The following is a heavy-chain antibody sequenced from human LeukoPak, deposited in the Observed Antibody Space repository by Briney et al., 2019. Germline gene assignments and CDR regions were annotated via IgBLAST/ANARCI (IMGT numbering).Heavy chain of an antibody. CDR1: GYTFTSYY. D-gene: IGHD3-10*01. V-gene: IGHV1-46*01. Sequence: GAPVKVSCKASGYTFTSYYMHWVRQAPGQGLEWMGIINPSGGSTSYAQKFQGRVTMTRDTSTSTVYMELSSLRSEDTAVYYCARDMVRGVTGYYFDYWGQGTLVTVSS. J-gene: IGHJ4*02. CDR3: ARDMVRGVTGYYFDY. CDR2: INPSGGST.